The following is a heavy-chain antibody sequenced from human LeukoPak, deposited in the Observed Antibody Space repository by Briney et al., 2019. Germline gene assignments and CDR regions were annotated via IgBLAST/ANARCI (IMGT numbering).Heavy chain of an antibody. CDR2: ISVYNGNT. CDR1: GYTVTSYG. CDR3: ARDPGYSGYDSFDY. Sequence: ASVKVSCKASGYTVTSYGISWVRQAPGQGLEWMGWISVYNGNTNYAQKLQGRVTMTTDTSTSTAYMELRSLRSDDTAVYYCARDPGYSGYDSFDYWGQGTLVTVSS. V-gene: IGHV1-18*04. J-gene: IGHJ4*02. D-gene: IGHD5-12*01.